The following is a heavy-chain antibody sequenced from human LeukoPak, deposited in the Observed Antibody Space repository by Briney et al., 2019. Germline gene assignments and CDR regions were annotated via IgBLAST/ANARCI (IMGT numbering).Heavy chain of an antibody. CDR3: ATLNGHAFDI. CDR1: GFTFSSYG. D-gene: IGHD1-1*01. V-gene: IGHV3-33*01. Sequence: GGSLRLSCAASGFTFSSYGMHWVRQTPGKGLEWVAVIWNDGSKKYYADSVKGRFTISRDDSKNTLSLQMNTLRAEDTAVYYCATLNGHAFDIWGQGTMVTASS. J-gene: IGHJ3*02. CDR2: IWNDGSKK.